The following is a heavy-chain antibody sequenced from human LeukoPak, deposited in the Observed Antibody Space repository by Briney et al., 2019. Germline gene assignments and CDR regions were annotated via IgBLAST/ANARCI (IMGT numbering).Heavy chain of an antibody. Sequence: SETLSLTCTVSGGSISSYYWGWIRQPPGKGLEWIGYIYYSGSTNYNPSLKSRVTISVDTSKNQFSLKLGSVTAADTAVYYCARFRRSSGWTYNFDYWGQGTLVTVSS. CDR3: ARFRRSSGWTYNFDY. V-gene: IGHV4-59*01. CDR2: IYYSGST. J-gene: IGHJ4*02. CDR1: GGSISSYY. D-gene: IGHD3-22*01.